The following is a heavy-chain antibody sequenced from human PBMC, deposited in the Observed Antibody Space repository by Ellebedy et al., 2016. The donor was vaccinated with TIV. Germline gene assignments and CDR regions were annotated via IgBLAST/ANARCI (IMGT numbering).Heavy chain of an antibody. Sequence: GESLKISXAASEFTFRHFWMSWVRQAPGKGLEWLSNIKQDGNEKYYVDSVKGRFTISRDNAKNSLYLQMNSLRAEDTAVYYCSSINEGDVDKWGQGTLVTVSS. J-gene: IGHJ4*02. CDR1: EFTFRHFW. D-gene: IGHD2-8*01. CDR3: SSINEGDVDK. V-gene: IGHV3-7*01. CDR2: IKQDGNEK.